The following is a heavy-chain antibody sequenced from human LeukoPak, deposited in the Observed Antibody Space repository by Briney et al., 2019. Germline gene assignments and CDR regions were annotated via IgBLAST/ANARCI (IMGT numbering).Heavy chain of an antibody. J-gene: IGHJ4*02. CDR1: GFSFSDYY. CDR2: ISSSGTST. D-gene: IGHD3-16*01. CDR3: ARVRSSGGVLDY. Sequence: GGSLRLSCATSGFSFSDYYRTWIRQAPGQGLEWISYISSSGTSTKHADSVKERFAISRDNAKNSLYLQMNSLRADDTAVYYCARVRSSGGVLDYWGQGTLVTVSS. V-gene: IGHV3-11*05.